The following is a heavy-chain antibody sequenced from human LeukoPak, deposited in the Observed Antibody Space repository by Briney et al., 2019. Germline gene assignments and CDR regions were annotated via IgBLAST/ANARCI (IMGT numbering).Heavy chain of an antibody. Sequence: SVKVSCKASGGTFSSYAISWVRQAPGQGLEWMGRIIPILGIANCAQKFQGRVTITADKSTSTAYMELSSLRSEDTAVYYCAREGRRTYCSSTSCYVLSGWFDPWGQGTLVTVSS. V-gene: IGHV1-69*04. J-gene: IGHJ5*02. CDR2: IIPILGIA. D-gene: IGHD2-2*01. CDR1: GGTFSSYA. CDR3: AREGRRTYCSSTSCYVLSGWFDP.